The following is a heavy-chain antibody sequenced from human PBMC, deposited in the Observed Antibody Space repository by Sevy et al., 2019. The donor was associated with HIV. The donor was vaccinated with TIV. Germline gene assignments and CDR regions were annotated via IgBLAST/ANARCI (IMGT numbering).Heavy chain of an antibody. V-gene: IGHV3-48*02. D-gene: IGHD4-17*01. CDR3: ARSDYGDYVGWFDP. CDR2: ISGTGSTI. CDR1: GFTFSSSI. Sequence: GGSLRLSCAASGFTFSSSIINWVRQAPGKGLEWVSSISGTGSTIYYADSVKGRFTISIDNAKNSLYLQMHSLRDDDTAVYYCARSDYGDYVGWFDPWGQGTLVTVSS. J-gene: IGHJ5*02.